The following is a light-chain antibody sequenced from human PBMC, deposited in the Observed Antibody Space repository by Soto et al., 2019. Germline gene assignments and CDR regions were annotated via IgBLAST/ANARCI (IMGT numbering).Light chain of an antibody. CDR1: QGISSY. J-gene: IGKJ1*01. V-gene: IGKV1-9*01. CDR2: AAS. CDR3: QQLNSYPPGT. Sequence: DIQMTQSPSSLSASVGDRVTITCRASQGISSYLAWYQQKPGKAPKLLIYAASTLQSGVPSRFSGSGSGTDFTLTISSLQPEDFATYYCQQLNSYPPGTFGQGTKVDIK.